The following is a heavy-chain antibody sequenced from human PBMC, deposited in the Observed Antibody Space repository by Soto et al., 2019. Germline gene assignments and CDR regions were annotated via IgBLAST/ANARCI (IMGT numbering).Heavy chain of an antibody. CDR2: IYYSGST. J-gene: IGHJ5*02. V-gene: IGHV4-59*01. Sequence: SETLSLTCTVSGDPISSYCWSWIRQPPGKGLEWIGYIYYSGSTNYNPSLKSRVTISVDTSKNQFSLKLSSVTAADTAVYYCARVPLLGGYDDEVLFWFGPWGQGTLVTVSS. CDR1: GDPISSYC. CDR3: ARVPLLGGYDDEVLFWFGP. D-gene: IGHD5-12*01.